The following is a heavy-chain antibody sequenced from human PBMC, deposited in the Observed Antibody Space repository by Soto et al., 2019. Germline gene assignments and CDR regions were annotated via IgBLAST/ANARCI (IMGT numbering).Heavy chain of an antibody. Sequence: AVKGSCKASWGTLSSYAISWVRPAPRQRLEGVGGIIPIFGTANYAQKFQGRVTITADESTSTAYMELSSLRSEDTAVYYCASRYYGSGSYYNLGYYYGMDVWGQGTTVTVSS. CDR2: IIPIFGTA. D-gene: IGHD3-10*01. CDR3: ASRYYGSGSYYNLGYYYGMDV. CDR1: WGTLSSYA. V-gene: IGHV1-69*13. J-gene: IGHJ6*02.